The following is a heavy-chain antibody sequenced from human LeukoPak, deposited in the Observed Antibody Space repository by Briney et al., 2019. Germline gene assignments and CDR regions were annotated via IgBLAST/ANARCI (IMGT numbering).Heavy chain of an antibody. V-gene: IGHV3-23*01. J-gene: IGHJ4*02. D-gene: IGHD6-19*01. Sequence: QPGGSLRLSCAASGFTFSSYAMSWVRQAPGKGLEWVSAISGSGGSTYYADSVKGQFTISRDNSKNTLYLQMNSLRAEDTAVYYCAKDQQWLVAPDYYFDYWGQGTLVTVSS. CDR2: ISGSGGST. CDR3: AKDQQWLVAPDYYFDY. CDR1: GFTFSSYA.